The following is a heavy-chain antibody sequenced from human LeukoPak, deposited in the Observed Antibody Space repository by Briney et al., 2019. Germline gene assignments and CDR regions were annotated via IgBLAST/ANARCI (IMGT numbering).Heavy chain of an antibody. CDR1: GYTFNSYG. CDR2: ISAYNGNT. V-gene: IGHV1-18*01. J-gene: IGHJ4*02. CDR3: ARLVDDDSGTYWSYFDS. Sequence: GASVKVSCKASGYTFNSYGISWVRQAPGQGLEWMGWISAYNGNTNYAQKLQGRVTRTIDTSTTTGYMELRSLRSDDTAVYYCARLVDDDSGTYWSYFDSWGQGTLVTVSS. D-gene: IGHD1-26*01.